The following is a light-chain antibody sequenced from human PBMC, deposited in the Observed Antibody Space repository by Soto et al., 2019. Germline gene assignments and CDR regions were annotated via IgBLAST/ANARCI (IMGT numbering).Light chain of an antibody. J-gene: IGKJ5*01. CDR1: QSVSSSH. CDR3: QQYGNSPIT. Sequence: EIVLTQSPGTLSVSPGERATLSCRASQSVSSSHLAWYQHQPGPPPRLLIYAASSRATGSPARCSGGGAGTDFTLTISSLQPEDVAAYYCQQYGNSPITFGQGTRLEIK. V-gene: IGKV3-20*01. CDR2: AAS.